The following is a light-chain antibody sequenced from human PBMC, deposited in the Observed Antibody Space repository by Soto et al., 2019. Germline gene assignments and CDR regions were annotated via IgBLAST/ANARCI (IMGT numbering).Light chain of an antibody. J-gene: IGLJ2*01. V-gene: IGLV1-51*01. CDR3: GTWDNSLSAVL. Sequence: QSVLTQPPSVSAAAGQKVTISCSGSSSNIGNNFVSWYQHLPGTAPKLLIYDNNKRPSGIPDRFSGSKSGTSATLGITGLQTGDEADYYCGTWDNSLSAVLFGGGTKLTVL. CDR2: DNN. CDR1: SSNIGNNF.